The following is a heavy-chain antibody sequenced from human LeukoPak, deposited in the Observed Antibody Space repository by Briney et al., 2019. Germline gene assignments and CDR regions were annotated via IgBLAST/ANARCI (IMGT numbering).Heavy chain of an antibody. CDR3: AKGARGDTVTSIVGLNWFDP. CDR2: ISYDGSHK. Sequence: GGSLRLSCAASGITFRSYGMHWVRQAPGKGLEWVAVISYDGSHKYYADSVKGRFSISRDNSKNTLYLQMDSLRADDTAVYYCAKGARGDTVTSIVGLNWFDPWGQGTLVTVSS. CDR1: GITFRSYG. J-gene: IGHJ5*02. D-gene: IGHD4-17*01. V-gene: IGHV3-30*18.